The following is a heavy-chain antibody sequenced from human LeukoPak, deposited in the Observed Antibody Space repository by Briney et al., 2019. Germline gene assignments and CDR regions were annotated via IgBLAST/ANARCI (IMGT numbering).Heavy chain of an antibody. V-gene: IGHV4-39*07. J-gene: IGHJ4*02. Sequence: KASETLSLTCTVSGGFISSSSYYWGWIRQPPGKGLEWIGSIYYSGSTYYNPSLKSRVTISVDTSKNQFSLKLSSVTAADTAVYYCARDDRDYYDSSGYWYYFDYWGQGTLVTVSS. CDR1: GGFISSSSYY. D-gene: IGHD3-22*01. CDR2: IYYSGST. CDR3: ARDDRDYYDSSGYWYYFDY.